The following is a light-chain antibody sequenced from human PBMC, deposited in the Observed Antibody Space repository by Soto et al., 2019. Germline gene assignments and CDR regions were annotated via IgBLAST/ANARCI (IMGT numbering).Light chain of an antibody. V-gene: IGKV3-20*01. CDR2: DAS. CDR3: QQYGNFKT. J-gene: IGKJ1*01. CDR1: QSVRSNK. Sequence: EIVLTQSPGTLSMSPGERVTLSCRASQSVRSNKLAWYQQKIGQAPRLLISDASRRATGIPDRFSGSGSGTDFTLTISSLEPEDFAVYYCQQYGNFKTFGQGTKVEVK.